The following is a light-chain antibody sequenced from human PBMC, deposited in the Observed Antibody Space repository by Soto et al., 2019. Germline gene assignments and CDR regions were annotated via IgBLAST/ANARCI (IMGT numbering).Light chain of an antibody. Sequence: EIVLTQSPGTLSLSPGERATLSCRASQTVSSSFLAWYQQTPGQAPRLLIYGASTRATGVPARFSGSASETEFTLTITSLQSEDFAVYYCQHYANWPLTFGGGTKVDI. V-gene: IGKV3-15*01. CDR2: GAS. J-gene: IGKJ4*01. CDR1: QTVSSS. CDR3: QHYANWPLT.